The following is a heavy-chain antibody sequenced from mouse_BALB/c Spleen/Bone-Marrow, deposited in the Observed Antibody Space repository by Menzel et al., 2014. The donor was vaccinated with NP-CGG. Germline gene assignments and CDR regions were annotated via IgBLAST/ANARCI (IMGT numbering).Heavy chain of an antibody. Sequence: EVMLVESGGGLVKSGGSLKLSCAASGFTFSNYGMSWVRQTPEKWLEWVATISGGGSYTFYSDSVKGRFTISRDNAKNNLYLQLSSLRSEDTALYYCARHAYYDQTEVSFVYWGQGTLVTVSA. CDR1: GFTFSNYG. CDR2: ISGGGSYT. V-gene: IGHV5-9-2*01. D-gene: IGHD2-4*01. J-gene: IGHJ3*01. CDR3: ARHAYYDQTEVSFVY.